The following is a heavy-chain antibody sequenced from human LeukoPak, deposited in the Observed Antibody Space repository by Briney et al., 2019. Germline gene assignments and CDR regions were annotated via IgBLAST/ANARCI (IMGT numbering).Heavy chain of an antibody. J-gene: IGHJ4*02. V-gene: IGHV3-30*18. D-gene: IGHD3-16*02. CDR2: ISYDGSNK. CDR1: GFTFSRYG. Sequence: GGSLRLSCGASGFTFSRYGMHWVRQAPGKGLEWVAVISYDGSNKYYADSVKGRFTISRDNSKNTLYLQMNSLRAEDTAVYYCAKGVIMITFGGLIAYWGQGTLVTVSS. CDR3: AKGVIMITFGGLIAY.